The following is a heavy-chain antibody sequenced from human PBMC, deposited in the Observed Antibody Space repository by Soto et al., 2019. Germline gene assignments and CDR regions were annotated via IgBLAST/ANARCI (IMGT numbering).Heavy chain of an antibody. CDR2: IWYDGSNK. D-gene: IGHD3-3*01. V-gene: IGHV3-33*01. CDR1: GFTFSSYG. Sequence: QVQLVESGGGVVQPGRSLRLSCAASGFTFSSYGMHWVRQAPGKGLEWVAVIWYDGSNKYYADSVKGRFTISRDNSKNTLYLQMNSLRAEDTAVYYCARPYDFWSGYYTSHYYGMDVWGQGTTVTVSS. CDR3: ARPYDFWSGYYTSHYYGMDV. J-gene: IGHJ6*02.